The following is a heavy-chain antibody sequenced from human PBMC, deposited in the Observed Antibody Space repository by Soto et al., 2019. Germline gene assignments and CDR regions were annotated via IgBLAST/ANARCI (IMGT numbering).Heavy chain of an antibody. V-gene: IGHV4-39*01. D-gene: IGHD2-2*01. CDR1: GGSISSSSYY. J-gene: IGHJ5*02. CDR2: IYYSGST. CDR3: ARHDGVVVPAATRFDP. Sequence: QLLESGPGLVKPSETLSLTCTVSGGSISSSSYYWGWIRQPPGKGLEWIGSIYYSGSTYYNPSLKSRVTISVDTSKNQFSLKLSSVTAADTAVYYCARHDGVVVPAATRFDPWGQGTLVTVSS.